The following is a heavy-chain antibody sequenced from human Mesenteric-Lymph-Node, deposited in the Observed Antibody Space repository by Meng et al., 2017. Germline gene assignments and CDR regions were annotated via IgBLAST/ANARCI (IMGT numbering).Heavy chain of an antibody. CDR3: ATLEFGRFPKNIDY. Sequence: ASVKVSCKASGYTFTSYDINWVRQATGQGLEWMGWMNPNSGNTGYAQKFQGRVTMTRNTSISTAYMELSSLRSEDTAVYYCATLEFGRFPKNIDYWGQGTLVTVSS. J-gene: IGHJ4*02. CDR1: GYTFTSYD. CDR2: MNPNSGNT. V-gene: IGHV1-8*01. D-gene: IGHD3-16*01.